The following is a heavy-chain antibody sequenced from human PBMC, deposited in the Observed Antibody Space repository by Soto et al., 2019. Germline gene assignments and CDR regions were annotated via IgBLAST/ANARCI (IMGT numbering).Heavy chain of an antibody. CDR3: ARAGAPPHWYFDL. Sequence: QLQLQESGSGLVKPSQTLSLTCAVSGGSISSGGYSWSWIRQPPGKGLEWIGYIYHSGSTYYNPSLKRRVTLSVNRSKNQFPRKLGPVTAADTAVYYCARAGAPPHWYFDLWGRGTLVTVSS. CDR2: IYHSGST. CDR1: GGSISSGGYS. J-gene: IGHJ2*01. V-gene: IGHV4-30-2*01. D-gene: IGHD7-27*01.